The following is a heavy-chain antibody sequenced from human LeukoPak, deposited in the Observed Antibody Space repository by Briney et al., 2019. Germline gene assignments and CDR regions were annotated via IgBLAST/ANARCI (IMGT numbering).Heavy chain of an antibody. CDR1: GFTFNTYG. CDR2: IFYDASGQ. V-gene: IGHV3-33*01. CDR3: AREYARAFDI. J-gene: IGHJ3*02. D-gene: IGHD2-8*01. Sequence: GGSLRLSCAASGFTFNTYGMHWVRQAPGKGLEWVAGIFYDASGQHYADSVKGRLTISRDNSKYTLYLQMNSLRAEDTAVYYCAREYARAFDIWGQGTMVTVSS.